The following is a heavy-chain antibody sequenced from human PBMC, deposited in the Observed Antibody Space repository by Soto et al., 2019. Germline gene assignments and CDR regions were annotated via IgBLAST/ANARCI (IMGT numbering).Heavy chain of an antibody. Sequence: PPETLSLTCTFSGDSLSIGGHDWSWIRQHPGKGLEWIGHIYDSVNTYYSPSLRSRVTISADMSKNQFSLNLRSVTAADTAVYYCARVDHRGHFAILTDYWGQGTLVTVSS. CDR3: ARVDHRGHFAILTDY. J-gene: IGHJ4*01. D-gene: IGHD3-9*01. CDR1: GDSLSIGGHD. V-gene: IGHV4-31*03. CDR2: IYDSVNT.